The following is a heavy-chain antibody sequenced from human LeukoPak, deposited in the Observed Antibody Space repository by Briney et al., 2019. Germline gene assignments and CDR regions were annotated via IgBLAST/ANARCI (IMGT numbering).Heavy chain of an antibody. V-gene: IGHV6-1*01. D-gene: IGHD2-2*01. Sequence: SQTLSLTWAISGDSVSSNSVTWNWIRQSPSRGLEWLGRTYYRSTWYNDYAVSVRGRITVNPDTSKNQFSLHLNTVTPEDTAVYYCARRLTQYDCFDPWGQGILVTVSS. CDR1: GDSVSSNSVT. J-gene: IGHJ5*02. CDR3: ARRLTQYDCFDP. CDR2: TYYRSTWYN.